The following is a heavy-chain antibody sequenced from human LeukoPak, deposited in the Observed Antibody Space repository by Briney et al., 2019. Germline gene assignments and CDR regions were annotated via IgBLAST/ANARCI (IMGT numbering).Heavy chain of an antibody. D-gene: IGHD5-12*01. CDR1: GGTFSRYA. V-gene: IGHV1-69*04. CDR2: IIPTLGIA. Sequence: SVKVSCKASGGTFSRYAISWVRQAPGQGLEWMGRIIPTLGIANYAQKFQGRVTITADKSTSTAYMELSSLRSEDTAVYYCARDQTSGYDYLSYYYYGMDVWGQGTTVTVSS. CDR3: ARDQTSGYDYLSYYYYGMDV. J-gene: IGHJ6*02.